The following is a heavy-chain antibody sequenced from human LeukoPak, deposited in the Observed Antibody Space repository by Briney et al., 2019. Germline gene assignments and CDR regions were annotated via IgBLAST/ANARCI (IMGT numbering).Heavy chain of an antibody. Sequence: SETLSLTCTVSGDSISSSSYYWGWIRQPPGKGLEWIGSIYYSGSTYYNPSLKSRVTISVDTSKNQFSLKLSSVTAADTAVYYCARRTFYESSGYYYFDYWGQGTLVTVSS. J-gene: IGHJ4*02. CDR2: IYYSGST. CDR1: GDSISSSSYY. CDR3: ARRTFYESSGYYYFDY. V-gene: IGHV4-39*01. D-gene: IGHD3-22*01.